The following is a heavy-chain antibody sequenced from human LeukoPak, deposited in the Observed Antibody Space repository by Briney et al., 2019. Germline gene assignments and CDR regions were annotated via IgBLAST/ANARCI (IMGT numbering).Heavy chain of an antibody. Sequence: GASVKVSCKASGGTFSSYAISWVRQAPGQGLEWMGGIIPIFGTANYAQKFQGRVTITTDESTSTAYMELSSLRSEDTAVYYCARGMERPLGWFDPWGQGTLVTVSS. D-gene: IGHD1-1*01. V-gene: IGHV1-69*05. CDR3: ARGMERPLGWFDP. J-gene: IGHJ5*02. CDR2: IIPIFGTA. CDR1: GGTFSSYA.